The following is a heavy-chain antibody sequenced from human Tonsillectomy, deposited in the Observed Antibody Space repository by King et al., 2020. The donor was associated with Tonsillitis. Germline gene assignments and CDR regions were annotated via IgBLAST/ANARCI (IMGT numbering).Heavy chain of an antibody. CDR1: GGSISSYY. J-gene: IGHJ6*02. CDR2: IYYSGST. V-gene: IGHV4-59*01. D-gene: IGHD6-19*01. Sequence: VQLQESGPGLVKPSETLSLTCTVAGGSISSYYWSWIRQPPGKGLEWIGYIYYSGSTNYNPSLKSRVTISVDTSKNQFYLKLSSVTAADTAVYYCARDRTEPAPVAGTPSGMDVWGQGTTVTVSS. CDR3: ARDRTEPAPVAGTPSGMDV.